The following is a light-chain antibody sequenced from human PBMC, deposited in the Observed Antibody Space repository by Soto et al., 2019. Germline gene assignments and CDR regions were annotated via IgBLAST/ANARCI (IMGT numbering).Light chain of an antibody. V-gene: IGKV3-15*01. CDR3: QEYNDWRPIT. CDR2: GAS. J-gene: IGKJ4*01. Sequence: IVMTQSPATLSVSPGGRATLSCRASQSISTKLAWYQQKPGQAPRLLIYGASTRAPGIPVRFSGSGSGTEFTLTITSRQSEDFAVYYCQEYNDWRPITFGGGTKVEIK. CDR1: QSISTK.